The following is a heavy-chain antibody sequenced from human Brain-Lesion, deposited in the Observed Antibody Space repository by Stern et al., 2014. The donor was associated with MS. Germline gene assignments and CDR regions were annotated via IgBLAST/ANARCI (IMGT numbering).Heavy chain of an antibody. V-gene: IGHV1-69*06. CDR3: AKDGPALVTNWFDP. CDR1: GGTFGTYP. D-gene: IGHD5-18*01. J-gene: IGHJ5*02. CDR2: IIPIFGSP. Sequence: VQLEESGPEVKKPGSSVQVSCKASGGTFGTYPITWLRQAPGQGLEWTGRIIPIFGSPNYAQKFQGRVTITADRSTTTVYMKLSSLKSDDAAVYYCAKDGPALVTNWFDPWGRGTLVTVSS.